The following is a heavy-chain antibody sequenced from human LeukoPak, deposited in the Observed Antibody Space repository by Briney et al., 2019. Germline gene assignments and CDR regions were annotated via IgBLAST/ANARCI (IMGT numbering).Heavy chain of an antibody. CDR2: ISDYSGKT. V-gene: IGHV1-18*01. D-gene: IGHD4-11*01. Sequence: ASVKVSCKASGYSLSSNGISWARQAPGQGLERMGWISDYSGKTKYAQNFQGRVTMTTDTSTNTAYMELRSLRSDDTAVYYCAREGATDYYFDYWGQGTLVTVSS. CDR3: AREGATDYYFDY. CDR1: GYSLSSNG. J-gene: IGHJ4*02.